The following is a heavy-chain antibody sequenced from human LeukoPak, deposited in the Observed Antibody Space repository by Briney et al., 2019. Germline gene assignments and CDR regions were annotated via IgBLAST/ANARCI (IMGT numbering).Heavy chain of an antibody. Sequence: PSETLSLTCTVSGGSISSSSYYWGWIRQPPGKGLEWIGSIYYSGSTYYNPSLKSRVTISVDTSKNQFSLKLSSVTAADTAVYYCVALSEVAGYYMDVWGKGTTVTISS. CDR1: GGSISSSSYY. CDR3: VALSEVAGYYMDV. D-gene: IGHD3-10*01. J-gene: IGHJ6*03. CDR2: IYYSGST. V-gene: IGHV4-39*07.